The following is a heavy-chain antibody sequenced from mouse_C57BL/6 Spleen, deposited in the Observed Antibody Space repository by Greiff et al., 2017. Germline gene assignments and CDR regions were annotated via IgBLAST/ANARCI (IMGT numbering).Heavy chain of an antibody. V-gene: IGHV1-53*01. J-gene: IGHJ2*01. CDR3: ARESYYYGSVDY. D-gene: IGHD1-1*01. CDR1: GYTFTSYW. CDR2: INPSNGGT. Sequence: QVQLQQPGPELVQPGASVKLSCKASGYTFTSYWMHWVKQRPGQGLEWLGNINPSNGGTNYKEKFKSKATMTVEKSSSTAYMQLSSLTSEDSEVYYCARESYYYGSVDYWGQGATLTVAS.